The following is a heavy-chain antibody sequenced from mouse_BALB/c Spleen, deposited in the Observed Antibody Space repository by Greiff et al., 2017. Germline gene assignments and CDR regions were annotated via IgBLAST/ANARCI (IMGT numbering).Heavy chain of an antibody. CDR1: GFTFSSYA. Sequence: EVQGVESGGGLVKPGGSLKLSCAASGFTFSSYAMSWVRQSPEKRLEWVAEISSGGSYTYYPDTVTGRFTISRDNAKNTLYLEMSSLRSEDTAMYYCARDDYGMDYWGQGTSVTVSS. J-gene: IGHJ4*01. CDR3: ARDDYGMDY. CDR2: ISSGGSYT. D-gene: IGHD2-4*01. V-gene: IGHV5-9-4*01.